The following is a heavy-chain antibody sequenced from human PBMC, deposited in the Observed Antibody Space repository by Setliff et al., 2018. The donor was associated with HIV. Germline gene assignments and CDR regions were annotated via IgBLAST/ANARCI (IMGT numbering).Heavy chain of an antibody. V-gene: IGHV4-59*01. CDR2: IYYSGST. CDR1: GDSISSYY. CDR3: ARGNPDYDILTGFWSHSFDY. D-gene: IGHD3-9*01. J-gene: IGHJ4*02. Sequence: TSETLSLTCTVSGDSISSYYWTWIRQPPGKGLDWLGNIYYSGSTNFNPSLKGRVTISLDSSKNQFSLKLNSVTAADTAIYYCARGNPDYDILTGFWSHSFDYWGRGTLVTVSS.